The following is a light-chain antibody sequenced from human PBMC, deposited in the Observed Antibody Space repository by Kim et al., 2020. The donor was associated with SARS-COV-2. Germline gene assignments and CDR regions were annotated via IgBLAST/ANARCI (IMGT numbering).Light chain of an antibody. V-gene: IGKV1-5*01. CDR2: DAS. CDR3: QQYKTWT. J-gene: IGKJ1*01. Sequence: PAASVGDRVTITCRASQSISNWLAGYQQKPGKAPKLLIYDASRLRSGVSSMFSGSGSGTEFTLTISNLQPDDFASYYCQQYKTWTFGQGTKVDIK. CDR1: QSISNW.